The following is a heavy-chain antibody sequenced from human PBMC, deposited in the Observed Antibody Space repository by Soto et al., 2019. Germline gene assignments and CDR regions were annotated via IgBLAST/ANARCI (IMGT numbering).Heavy chain of an antibody. V-gene: IGHV5-51*01. CDR1: GYSFTSYW. CDR2: IYPSDSDT. J-gene: IGHJ4*02. Sequence: GESLKISCTGSGYSFTSYWISWVRQMPGKGLELMGIIYPSDSDTRYRPSFQGQVTISADKSISSAYLQWSSLRASDTAMYYCARGGVSTRTFDYWGQGTPVTVSS. CDR3: ARGGVSTRTFDY. D-gene: IGHD3-3*01.